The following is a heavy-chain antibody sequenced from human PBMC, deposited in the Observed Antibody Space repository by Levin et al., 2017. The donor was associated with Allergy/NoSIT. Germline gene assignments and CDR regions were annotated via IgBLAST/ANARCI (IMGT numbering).Heavy chain of an antibody. J-gene: IGHJ4*02. CDR2: INHSGST. CDR3: ARGILNYYDSSGYYPRRRYFDY. V-gene: IGHV4-34*01. Sequence: SQTLSLTCAVYGGSFSGYYWSWIRQPPGKGLEWIGEINHSGSTNYNPSLKSRVTISVDTSKNQFSLKLSSVTAADTAVYYCARGILNYYDSSGYYPRRRYFDYWGQGTLVTVSS. D-gene: IGHD3-22*01. CDR1: GGSFSGYY.